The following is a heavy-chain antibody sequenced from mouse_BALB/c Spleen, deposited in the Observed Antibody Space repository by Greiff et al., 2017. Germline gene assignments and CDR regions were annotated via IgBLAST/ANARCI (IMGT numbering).Heavy chain of an antibody. CDR2: INPYNDGT. D-gene: IGHD2-2*01. Sequence: VQLQQSGPELVKPGASVKMSCKASGYTFTSYVMHWVKQKPGQGLEWIGYINPYNDGTKYNEKFKGKATLTSDKSSSTAYMELSSLTSEDSAVYYCARKGAYGNDPAWFAYWGQGTLVTVSA. J-gene: IGHJ3*01. CDR3: ARKGAYGNDPAWFAY. CDR1: GYTFTSYV. V-gene: IGHV1-14*01.